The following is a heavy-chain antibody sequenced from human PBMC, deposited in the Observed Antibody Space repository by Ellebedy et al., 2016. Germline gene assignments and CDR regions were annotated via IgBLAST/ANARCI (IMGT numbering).Heavy chain of an antibody. V-gene: IGHV3-30-3*01. D-gene: IGHD5-18*01. CDR3: ARGQWAMVTEMDY. Sequence: GGSLRLSCAASGFTFSDYYMTWIRQAPGQGLEWVAVISSDGSNKYYADSVKGRFTISRDNSRNTLFLQMNSLRAEDTAVYYCARGQWAMVTEMDYWGQGTLVTVSS. CDR1: GFTFSDYY. CDR2: ISSDGSNK. J-gene: IGHJ4*02.